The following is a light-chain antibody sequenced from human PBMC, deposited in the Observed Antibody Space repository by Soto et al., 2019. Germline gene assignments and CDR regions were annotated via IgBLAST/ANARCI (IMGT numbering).Light chain of an antibody. CDR2: DAS. CDR1: RSVSSN. V-gene: IGKV3-15*01. CDR3: QQYNNWWT. Sequence: EIVMTQSPATLSVSPGERATLSCRASRSVSSNLAWYQQKPGQAPRLFMYDASTRATGIPARFSGSGSGTEFSLTISSLQSEDFAVYYCQQYNNWWTFGQGTKVEIK. J-gene: IGKJ1*01.